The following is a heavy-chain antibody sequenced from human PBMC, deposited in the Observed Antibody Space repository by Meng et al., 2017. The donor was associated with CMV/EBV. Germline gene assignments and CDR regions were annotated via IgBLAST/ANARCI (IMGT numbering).Heavy chain of an antibody. J-gene: IGHJ5*02. CDR3: ARDLGQLGPGDWFDP. CDR2: IGTAGDT. Sequence: GESLKISCAASGFTFSSYDMHWVRQATGKGLEWVSAIGTAGDTYYPGSVKGRFTISRDNSKNTLYLQMNSLRAEDTAVYYCARDLGQLGPGDWFDPWGQGTLVTVSS. D-gene: IGHD6-6*01. CDR1: GFTFSSYD. V-gene: IGHV3-13*01.